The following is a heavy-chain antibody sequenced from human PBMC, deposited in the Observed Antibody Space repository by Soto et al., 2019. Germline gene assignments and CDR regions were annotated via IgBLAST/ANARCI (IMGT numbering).Heavy chain of an antibody. CDR3: ARDMQVSFGVVSHFDY. V-gene: IGHV1-18*01. Sequence: ASVKVSCKASGYTFTSYGISWVRQAPGQGLEWLGWISAYNGNTNYAQKLQGRVTMTTDTSTSTAYMELRSLRSDDTAVYYCARDMQVSFGVVSHFDYWGQGTLVTVSS. CDR1: GYTFTSYG. CDR2: ISAYNGNT. J-gene: IGHJ4*02. D-gene: IGHD3-3*01.